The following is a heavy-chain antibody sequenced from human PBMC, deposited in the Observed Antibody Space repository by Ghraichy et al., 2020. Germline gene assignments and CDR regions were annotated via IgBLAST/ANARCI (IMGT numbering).Heavy chain of an antibody. Sequence: SETLSLTCTVSGGSISSSSYYWGWIRQPPGKGLEWIGSIYYSGSTYYNPSLKSRVTISVDTSKNQFSLKLSSVTAADTAVYYCARLLPCGPGPRSTSHCARWGGAFDIWGQGTMVTVSS. CDR2: IYYSGST. D-gene: IGHD2-2*01. CDR1: GGSISSSSYY. V-gene: IGHV4-39*01. J-gene: IGHJ3*02. CDR3: ARLLPCGPGPRSTSHCARWGGAFDI.